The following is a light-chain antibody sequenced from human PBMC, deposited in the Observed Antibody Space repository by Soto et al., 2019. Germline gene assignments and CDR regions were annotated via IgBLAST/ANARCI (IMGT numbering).Light chain of an antibody. V-gene: IGKV3-15*01. Sequence: EIVMTQSPDTLSVSPGERATLSFRASQRISTNLAWYQQKPGQAPRLLIYGASTRATGIPARFSGSGSGTEFTLTISSLQSEDFAVYHCQQYNNWPYTFGQGTKLEI. CDR1: QRISTN. CDR3: QQYNNWPYT. J-gene: IGKJ2*01. CDR2: GAS.